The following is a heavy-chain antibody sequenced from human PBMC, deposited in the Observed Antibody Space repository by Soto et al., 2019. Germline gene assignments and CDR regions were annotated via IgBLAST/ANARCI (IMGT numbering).Heavy chain of an antibody. J-gene: IGHJ4*02. D-gene: IGHD1-1*01. CDR1: GFNLGSYW. Sequence: GWSLRLSCAASGFNLGSYWMHWVRQAPGKGLVWVSRINDYGTTINYAESVEGRFTISRDDAKSEVYLQMNNLRAEDTAVYYCARGGLDTFDYWGQGALVTVSS. CDR2: INDYGTTI. CDR3: ARGGLDTFDY. V-gene: IGHV3-74*01.